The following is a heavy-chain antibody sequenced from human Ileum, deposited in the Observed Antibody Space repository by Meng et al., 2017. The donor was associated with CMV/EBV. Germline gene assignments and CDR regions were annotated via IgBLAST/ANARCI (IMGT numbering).Heavy chain of an antibody. CDR1: VSSPSYY. J-gene: IGHJ5*02. CDR2: VYYRGTA. Sequence: VSSPSYYWSWIRQPPGEGLEWIAYVYYRGTANYNPSLKSRVTISADTSKNQFSLALTSVTAADTAVYYCARLDRFCGGTTCLVVPSWGPGTLVTVSS. V-gene: IGHV4-61*01. CDR3: ARLDRFCGGTTCLVVPS. D-gene: IGHD1-14*01.